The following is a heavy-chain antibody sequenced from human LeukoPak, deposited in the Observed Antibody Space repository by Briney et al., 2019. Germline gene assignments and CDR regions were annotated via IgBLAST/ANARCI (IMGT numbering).Heavy chain of an antibody. CDR3: TRRVPGFSSGFDR. V-gene: IGHV3-13*01. J-gene: IGHJ5*02. Sequence: VGSLRLSCAASGFTFSSYDMHWVRQGIGKGLEWVSTICIAGDTYYPGSVKGRFTISRENAKNSLYLQMNSLRVGDTAVYYCTRRVPGFSSGFDRWGQGTLVTVSS. CDR1: GFTFSSYD. CDR2: ICIAGDT. D-gene: IGHD6-25*01.